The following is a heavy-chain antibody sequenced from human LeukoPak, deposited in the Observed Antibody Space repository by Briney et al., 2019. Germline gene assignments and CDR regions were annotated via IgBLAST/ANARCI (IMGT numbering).Heavy chain of an antibody. D-gene: IGHD3-22*01. CDR2: IYTSGST. V-gene: IGHV4-4*07. CDR1: GGSISSYY. CDR3: ARVNYDSSGDSYYIDY. Sequence: SETLSLTCTVSGGSISSYYWSWIRQPAGKGLEWIGRIYTSGSTNYNPSLKSRVTMSVDTSKNQFSLKLSSVTAADTAVYYCARVNYDSSGDSYYIDYWGQGTLVTVSS. J-gene: IGHJ4*02.